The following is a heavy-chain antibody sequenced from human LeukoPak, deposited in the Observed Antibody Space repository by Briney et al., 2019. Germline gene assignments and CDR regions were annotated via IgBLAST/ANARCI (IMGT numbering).Heavy chain of an antibody. J-gene: IGHJ6*02. CDR2: IIPIFGIA. D-gene: IGHD5-18*01. V-gene: IGHV1-69*04. Sequence: GASVKVSCKASGGTFSSYAISWVRQAPGQGLEWMGRIIPIFGIANYAQKFQGRVTITADKSTSTAYMELSSLRSEDTAVYYCERRTADTAMVNYYYGMDVWGQGTTVTVSS. CDR1: GGTFSSYA. CDR3: ERRTADTAMVNYYYGMDV.